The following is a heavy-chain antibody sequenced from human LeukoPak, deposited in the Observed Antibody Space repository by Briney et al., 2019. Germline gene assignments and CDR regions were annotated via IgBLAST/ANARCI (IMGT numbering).Heavy chain of an antibody. D-gene: IGHD3-22*01. CDR3: AKAGDSSGYYYDY. CDR1: GFTFSSYA. V-gene: IGHV3-23*01. CDR2: ISGSGGST. J-gene: IGHJ4*02. Sequence: GGSLRLSCAASGFTFSSYAMSWVRQAPGKGLEWVSAISGSGGSTYYADSVKGRFTISRDNSKNTLYLQLNSLRAEDTAVYYCAKAGDSSGYYYDYWGQGTLVTVSS.